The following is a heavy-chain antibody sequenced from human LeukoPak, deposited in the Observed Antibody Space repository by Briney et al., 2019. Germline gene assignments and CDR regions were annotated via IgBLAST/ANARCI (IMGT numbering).Heavy chain of an antibody. J-gene: IGHJ4*02. CDR2: IIPIFGTA. CDR3: ARTYYDFWSGYYKEGFDY. CDR1: GGAFSSYA. V-gene: IGHV1-69*05. D-gene: IGHD3-3*01. Sequence: SVKVSCKASGGAFSSYAISWVRQAPGQGLEWMGGIIPIFGTANYAQKFQGRVTITTDESTSTAYMELSSLRSEDTAVYYCARTYYDFWSGYYKEGFDYWGQGTLVTVSS.